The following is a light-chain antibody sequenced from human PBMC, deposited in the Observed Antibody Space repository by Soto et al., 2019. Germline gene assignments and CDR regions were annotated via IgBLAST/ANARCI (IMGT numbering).Light chain of an antibody. CDR2: DVS. V-gene: IGLV2-14*01. J-gene: IGLJ1*01. CDR1: SSDVGGYNY. CDR3: SSYTSSSIYV. Sequence: QSVLTQPASVSGSPGQSITISCTGTSSDVGGYNYVSWYQQHPGKASKLMIYDVSNRPSGVSNRFSGSKSGNTASLTISGLQAEDEADYYCSSYTSSSIYVFGTGTRSPS.